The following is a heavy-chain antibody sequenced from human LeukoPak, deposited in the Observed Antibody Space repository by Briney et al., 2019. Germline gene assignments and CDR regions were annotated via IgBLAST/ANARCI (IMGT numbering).Heavy chain of an antibody. Sequence: ASVKVSCKASGYTFTGYYMHWVRQAPGQGLEWIGWINPNSGGTNYAQKFQGRVTMTRDTSISTAYMELSRLRSDDTAVYYCARSSRRITMVRGVMTETSNWGQGTLVTVSS. CDR1: GYTFTGYY. CDR2: INPNSGGT. V-gene: IGHV1-2*02. D-gene: IGHD3-10*01. J-gene: IGHJ4*02. CDR3: ARSSRRITMVRGVMTETSN.